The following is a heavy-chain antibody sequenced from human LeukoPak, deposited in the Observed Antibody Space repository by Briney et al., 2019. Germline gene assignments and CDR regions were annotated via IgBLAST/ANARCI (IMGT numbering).Heavy chain of an antibody. J-gene: IGHJ4*02. CDR2: INPNTGGT. CDR1: GYTFTGYY. CDR3: ARVRDGNTVDFDY. Sequence: GASVKVSCKASGYTFTGYYIHWVRQAPGQGPEWMGYINPNTGGTKYAQIFQDRVTMTRDTSISTAYMELSRLRSDDTAVYYCARVRDGNTVDFDYWGQGTLVIVSS. D-gene: IGHD5-24*01. V-gene: IGHV1-2*02.